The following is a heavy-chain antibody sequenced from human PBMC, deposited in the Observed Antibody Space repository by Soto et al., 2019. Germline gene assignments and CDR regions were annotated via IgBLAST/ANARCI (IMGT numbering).Heavy chain of an antibody. D-gene: IGHD3-22*01. CDR1: GYTFTSYA. CDR2: INAGNGNT. V-gene: IGHV1-3*05. CDR3: ARLPHYYDSSGYYYRGAFDI. Sequence: QVQLVQSGAEEKKPGASVKVSCKASGYTFTSYAMHWVRQAPGQRLEWMGWINAGNGNTKYSQKFQGRVTITRDTSASTAYMELSSLRSEDTAVYYCARLPHYYDSSGYYYRGAFDIWGQGTMVTVSS. J-gene: IGHJ3*02.